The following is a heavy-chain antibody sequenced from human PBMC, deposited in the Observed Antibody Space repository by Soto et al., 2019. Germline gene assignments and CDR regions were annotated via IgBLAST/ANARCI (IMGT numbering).Heavy chain of an antibody. CDR3: ARGRVQYLDNWFDP. CDR2: INPNSGGT. D-gene: IGHD4-4*01. V-gene: IGHV1-2*04. J-gene: IGHJ5*02. CDR1: GYTFTGYY. Sequence: QVQLVQSGAEVKKPGASVKVSCKASGYTFTGYYMHWVRQAPGQGLEWMGWINPNSGGTNYAQKSQGWVTMTRDTSISTAYMELSRLRSDDTAVYYCARGRVQYLDNWFDPWGQGTLVTVSS.